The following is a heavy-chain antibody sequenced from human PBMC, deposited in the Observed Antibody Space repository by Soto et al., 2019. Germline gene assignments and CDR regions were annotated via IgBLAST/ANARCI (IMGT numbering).Heavy chain of an antibody. Sequence: GGPLRLSSAASGFTFRSYTMPWVRQAPGKGLEWVANIKEDGSERYYVDSVKGRFTISRDNAKNSLYLQMNSLRTEDTAVYYCVGGNGFDYWGQGTLVTVSS. J-gene: IGHJ4*02. CDR3: VGGNGFDY. CDR2: IKEDGSER. D-gene: IGHD5-12*01. CDR1: GFTFRSYT. V-gene: IGHV3-7*01.